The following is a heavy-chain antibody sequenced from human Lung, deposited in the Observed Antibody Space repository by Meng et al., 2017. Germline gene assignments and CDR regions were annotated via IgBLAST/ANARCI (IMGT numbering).Heavy chain of an antibody. V-gene: IGHV1-69*13. Sequence: QVQLVQSGAEVKKPGSSVRVACKTSGDSFSTQTFSWVRQAPGQGLEWMGGLIAVFDKTKAAPRFQDRVTFTADESTSTAYMELSSLTFDDTAVYFCAREVVATARGTFDYWGQGTLVTVSS. D-gene: IGHD2-21*02. CDR2: LIAVFDKT. CDR1: GDSFSTQT. J-gene: IGHJ4*02. CDR3: AREVVATARGTFDY.